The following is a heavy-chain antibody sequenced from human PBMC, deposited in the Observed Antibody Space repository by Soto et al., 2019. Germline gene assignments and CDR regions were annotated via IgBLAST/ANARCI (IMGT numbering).Heavy chain of an antibody. J-gene: IGHJ3*02. V-gene: IGHV1-69*02. Sequence: GASVKVSCKASGGTFSSYTISWVRQAPGQGLEWMGRIIPILGIANYAQKFQGRVTITADKSTSTAYMELSSLRSEDTAVYYCARQGTKRLTSGDDAFDIWGQGTMVTVS. D-gene: IGHD3-16*01. CDR1: GGTFSSYT. CDR2: IIPILGIA. CDR3: ARQGTKRLTSGDDAFDI.